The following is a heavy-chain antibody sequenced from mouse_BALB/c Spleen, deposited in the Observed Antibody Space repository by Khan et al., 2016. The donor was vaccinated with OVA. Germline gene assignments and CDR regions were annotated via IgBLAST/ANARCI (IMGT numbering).Heavy chain of an antibody. CDR1: GFSLTSYG. J-gene: IGHJ4*01. Sequence: VQLQESGPGLVAPSQSLSITCTVSGFSLTSYGVSWVRQPPGKGLEWLGVIWGDGNTNYHSALISRLSISKDDAKSQVFLKLNSLQTDDTATYYCVKQNHGTLYAVDYWGQGTSVTVSS. V-gene: IGHV2-3*01. CDR3: VKQNHGTLYAVDY. D-gene: IGHD2-1*01. CDR2: IWGDGNT.